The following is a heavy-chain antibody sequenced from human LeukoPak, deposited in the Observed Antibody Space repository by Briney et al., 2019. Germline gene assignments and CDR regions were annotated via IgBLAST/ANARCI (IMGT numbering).Heavy chain of an antibody. CDR1: GGSFSGYY. V-gene: IGHV4-34*01. J-gene: IGHJ4*02. CDR2: INHSGST. CDR3: VTYYFDSSGPKKNY. Sequence: SETLSLTCAVYGGSFSGYYWSWIRQPPGKGLEWIGEINHSGSTNYNPSLKSRVTLSVDTSKKQFSLKLSSVTAADTAVYYCVTYYFDSSGPKKNYWGQGTLVTVSS. D-gene: IGHD3-22*01.